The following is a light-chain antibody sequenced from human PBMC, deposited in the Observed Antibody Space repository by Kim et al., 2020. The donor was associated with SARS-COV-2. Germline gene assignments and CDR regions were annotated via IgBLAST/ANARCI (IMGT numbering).Light chain of an antibody. CDR1: KLGDKY. Sequence: SPGQTASITCAGDKLGDKYACWYQQKPGQSPVLVIYQDSKRPSGIPERFSGSNSGNTATLTISGTQAMDEAVYYCQAWDSSTNVVFGGGTKLTVL. CDR2: QDS. V-gene: IGLV3-1*01. CDR3: QAWDSSTNVV. J-gene: IGLJ2*01.